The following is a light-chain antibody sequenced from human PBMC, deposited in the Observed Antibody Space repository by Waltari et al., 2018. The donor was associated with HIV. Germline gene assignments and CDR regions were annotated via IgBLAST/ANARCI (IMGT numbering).Light chain of an antibody. J-gene: IGKJ1*01. CDR2: GAS. CDR1: QSVTSN. CDR3: QQYNNWPPT. Sequence: EIVMTQSPAPLSVSPGERATLSCRASQSVTSNLAWYQQKPGQAPRLLIYGASTRATGIPARFSGGGSGTEFTLTIRSLQSEDFAVYYCQQYNNWPPTFGQGTKVEIK. V-gene: IGKV3-15*01.